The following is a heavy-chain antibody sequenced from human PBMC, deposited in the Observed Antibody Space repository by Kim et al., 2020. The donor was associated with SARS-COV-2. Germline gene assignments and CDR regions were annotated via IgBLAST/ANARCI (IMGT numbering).Heavy chain of an antibody. J-gene: IGHJ4*02. CDR3: TKADYTGSYY. Sequence: TTGAADSVKGRFTITRDNAKNTLFLQMNSVRAEDTAVYYCTKADYTGSYYWGQGTLVTVSS. V-gene: IGHV3-74*01. D-gene: IGHD1-26*01. CDR2: TT.